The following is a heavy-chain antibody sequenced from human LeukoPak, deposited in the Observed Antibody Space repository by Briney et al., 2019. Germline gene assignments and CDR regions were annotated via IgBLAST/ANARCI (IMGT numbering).Heavy chain of an antibody. CDR1: GGSISGYY. CDR3: ARSHSSGWYDDY. Sequence: SETLSLTCTVSGGSISGYYWSWIRQPPGKGLEWIGYIYYSGGTNYNPSLKSRVTISLDTSKNQFSLKLSSMTAADTAVYYCARSHSSGWYDDYWGQGTLVTVSS. D-gene: IGHD6-19*01. CDR2: IYYSGGT. V-gene: IGHV4-59*01. J-gene: IGHJ4*02.